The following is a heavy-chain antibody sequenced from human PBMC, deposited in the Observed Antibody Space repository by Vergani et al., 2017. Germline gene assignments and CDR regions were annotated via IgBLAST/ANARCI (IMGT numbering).Heavy chain of an antibody. Sequence: QVQLVQSGAEVKKPGASVKVSCKASGYTFTSYAMHWVRQAPGQRLEWMGWINAGNGHTKYSQKFQGRVTITRDTSASTAYMELSSLRSEDTAVYYCARDLRRYYYDSSGYHLDYWGQGTLVTVSS. J-gene: IGHJ4*02. CDR2: INAGNGHT. V-gene: IGHV1-3*01. CDR3: ARDLRRYYYDSSGYHLDY. D-gene: IGHD3-22*01. CDR1: GYTFTSYA.